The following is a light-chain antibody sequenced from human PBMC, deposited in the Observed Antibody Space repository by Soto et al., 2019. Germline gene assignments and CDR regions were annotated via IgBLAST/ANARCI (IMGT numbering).Light chain of an antibody. V-gene: IGLV2-23*01. Sequence: QSALTQPASVCGSPGQSITISCSGTSSDVGTYNLVSWYQQHPGKAPKLIIYEGSKRPSGVSNRFSGSKSGITASLTISGLQAEDEADYYCCSYATTNTPFGGGTKVTVL. CDR3: CSYATTNTP. J-gene: IGLJ2*01. CDR1: SSDVGTYNL. CDR2: EGS.